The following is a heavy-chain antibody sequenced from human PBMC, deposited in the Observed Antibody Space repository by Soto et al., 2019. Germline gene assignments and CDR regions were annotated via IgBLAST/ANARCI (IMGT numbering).Heavy chain of an antibody. D-gene: IGHD2-15*01. V-gene: IGHV3-23*01. CDR3: AKEFVLVVAATYWFDP. Sequence: EVQLLESGGGLVQPGGSLRLSCAASGFTFSSYAMSWVRQAPGKGLEWVSAISGSGGSTYYADSVKGRFTISRDNSKNTLYLQMNSLRAEDTAVYYCAKEFVLVVAATYWFDPWGQGTLVTVSS. J-gene: IGHJ5*02. CDR2: ISGSGGST. CDR1: GFTFSSYA.